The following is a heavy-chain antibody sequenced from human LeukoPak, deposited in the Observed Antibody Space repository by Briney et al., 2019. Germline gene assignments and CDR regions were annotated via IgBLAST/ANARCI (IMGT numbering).Heavy chain of an antibody. Sequence: ASVKVSCKASGYTFTSYYMHWVRQAPGQGLEWMGIINPSGGSTSYAQEFQGRVTMTRDTSTSTVYMELSSLRSEDTAVYYCARHQRALSNWNYVWYYYYGMDVWGQGTTITVSS. J-gene: IGHJ6*02. V-gene: IGHV1-46*01. D-gene: IGHD1-7*01. CDR2: INPSGGST. CDR1: GYTFTSYY. CDR3: ARHQRALSNWNYVWYYYYGMDV.